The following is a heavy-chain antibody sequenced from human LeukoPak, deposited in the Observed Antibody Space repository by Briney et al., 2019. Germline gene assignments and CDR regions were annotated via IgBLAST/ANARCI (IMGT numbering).Heavy chain of an antibody. CDR2: IYYSGST. CDR3: ARELSDFWSGYSVSYYMDV. CDR1: GGSISSYY. D-gene: IGHD3-3*01. V-gene: IGHV4-59*12. Sequence: SETLSLTCTVSGGSISSYYWSWIRQPPGKGLEWIGYIYYSGSTNYNPSLKSRVTISVDTSKNQFSLKLSSVTAADTAVYYCARELSDFWSGYSVSYYMDVWGKGTTVTVSS. J-gene: IGHJ6*03.